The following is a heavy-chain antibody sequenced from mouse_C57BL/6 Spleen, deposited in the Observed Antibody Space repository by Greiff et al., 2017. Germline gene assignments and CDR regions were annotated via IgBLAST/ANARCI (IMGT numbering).Heavy chain of an antibody. CDR2: ISRGGDYI. J-gene: IGHJ3*01. CDR1: GFTFSSYA. Sequence: EVHLVESGDGLVKPGGSLKLSCAASGFTFSSYAMSWVRQTPEKRLEWVAYISRGGDYIYYAATVKGRYTISRDKARNTLYLQMSSLKSEDTAMYYCTRESSAQVWGAYWGQGTLVTVSA. V-gene: IGHV5-9-1*02. CDR3: TRESSAQVWGAY.